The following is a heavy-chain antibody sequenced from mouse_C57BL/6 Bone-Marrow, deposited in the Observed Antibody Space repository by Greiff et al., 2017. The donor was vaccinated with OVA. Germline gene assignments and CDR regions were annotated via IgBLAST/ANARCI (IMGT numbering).Heavy chain of an antibody. CDR3: ARWGGSYYFDY. V-gene: IGHV14-4*01. D-gene: IGHD2-3*01. CDR2: IDPENGDT. J-gene: IGHJ2*01. Sequence: EVQLQQSGAELVRPGASVKLSCTASGFNIKDDYMHWVKQRPEQGLEWIGWIDPENGDTEYASKFQGKATITADTSSSTAYMQLSSLTSEDSAVYYCARWGGSYYFDYWGQGTTLTVSS. CDR1: GFNIKDDY.